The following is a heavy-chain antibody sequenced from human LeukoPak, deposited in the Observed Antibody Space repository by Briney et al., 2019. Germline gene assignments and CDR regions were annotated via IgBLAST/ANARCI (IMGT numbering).Heavy chain of an antibody. CDR3: ARMYYYDNSGDDNWFDP. D-gene: IGHD3-22*01. V-gene: IGHV1-8*03. J-gene: IGHJ5*02. CDR1: GYSFTNYD. Sequence: GASVKVSCKASGYSFTNYDINWVRQATGQGLEWMGWLNPNTGNTGYALKFQGRVTITRNTSISTAYLELSSLRSEDTAIYYCARMYYYDNSGDDNWFDPWGQGTLVTVSS. CDR2: LNPNTGNT.